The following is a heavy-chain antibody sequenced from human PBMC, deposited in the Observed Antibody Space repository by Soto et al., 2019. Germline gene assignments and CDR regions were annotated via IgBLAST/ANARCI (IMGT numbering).Heavy chain of an antibody. V-gene: IGHV1-2*02. CDR3: ARVEINTGYSRYALHIDY. D-gene: IGHD5-12*01. CDR1: GYTFTGYY. J-gene: IGHJ4*02. Sequence: GASVKVSCKASGYTFTGYYMHWVRQAPGQGLEWMGWINPNSGGTNYAQKFQGRVTMTRDTSISTAYMELSRLRSDDMAVYYCARVEINTGYSRYALHIDYWGQGTLVTVSS. CDR2: INPNSGGT.